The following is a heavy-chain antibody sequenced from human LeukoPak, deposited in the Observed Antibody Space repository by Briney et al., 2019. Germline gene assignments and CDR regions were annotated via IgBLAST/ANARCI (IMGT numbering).Heavy chain of an antibody. J-gene: IGHJ4*02. V-gene: IGHV4-4*07. CDR3: ATSPTIYGSGSYSVY. CDR2: IYTSGST. D-gene: IGHD3-10*01. Sequence: SETLSLTCAVSGGSISSSNWWSWVRQPAGKGLEWIGRIYTSGSTNYNPSLKSRVTMSVDTSKNQFSLKLSSVTAADTAVYYCATSPTIYGSGSYSVYWGQGTLVTVSS. CDR1: GGSISSSNW.